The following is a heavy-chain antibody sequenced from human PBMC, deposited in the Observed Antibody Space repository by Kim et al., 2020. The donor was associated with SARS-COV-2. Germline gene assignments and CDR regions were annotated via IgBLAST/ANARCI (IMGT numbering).Heavy chain of an antibody. J-gene: IGHJ6*03. V-gene: IGHV3-33*01. D-gene: IGHD6-13*01. CDR3: ARVAAAGPYYYYYYMDV. CDR2: LWFDGSNK. CDR1: GFTFSSYG. Sequence: GESLKISCAASGFTFSSYGMHWVRQAPGKGLEWMAFLWFDGSNKNYSDSVKGRFAISRDNSKNTLYLQMNSLRVEDTAVYYCARVAAAGPYYYYYYMDVWGKGTTGTVSS.